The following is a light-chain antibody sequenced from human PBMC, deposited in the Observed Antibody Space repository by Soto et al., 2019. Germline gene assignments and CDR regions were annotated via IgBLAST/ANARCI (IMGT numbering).Light chain of an antibody. V-gene: IGLV2-14*01. CDR1: TNDIGGYNY. Sequence: QSALTQPASVSGSPGQSITISCSGTTNDIGGYNYVSWYQHHPGKVPKVIIYEVRNRPSGVSNRFSGSKSGNTASLTISGLPAEDAADYYCCSYTSSATLVFGGGTKLTVL. CDR2: EVR. J-gene: IGLJ3*02. CDR3: CSYTSSATLV.